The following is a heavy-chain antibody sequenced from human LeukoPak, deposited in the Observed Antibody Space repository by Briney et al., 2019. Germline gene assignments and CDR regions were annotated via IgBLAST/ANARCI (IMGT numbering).Heavy chain of an antibody. Sequence: GGSLRLSCAASGFTFSSYSMNWIRQAPGKGLEWVSYISSSSSYTNYADSVKGRFTISRDNAKNSLYLQMNNLRAEDTAVYYCARDPEPAAGLPDYWGQGTLVTVSS. J-gene: IGHJ4*02. V-gene: IGHV3-21*05. CDR2: ISSSSSYT. CDR1: GFTFSSYS. D-gene: IGHD6-13*01. CDR3: ARDPEPAAGLPDY.